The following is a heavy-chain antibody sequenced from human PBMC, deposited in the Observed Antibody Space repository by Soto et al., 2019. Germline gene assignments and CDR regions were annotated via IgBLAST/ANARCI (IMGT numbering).Heavy chain of an antibody. J-gene: IGHJ4*02. CDR2: IYSGGST. D-gene: IGHD2-15*01. V-gene: IGHV3-53*01. CDR3: ATEGTNGCSGGSCSHNFDY. CDR1: GFTVSSNY. Sequence: EVQLVESGGGLIQPGGSLRLSCAASGFTVSSNYMSWVRQAPGKGLEWVSVIYSGGSTYYADSVKGRFTISRDNSKNTLYLQMNSLRAEDTAVYYCATEGTNGCSGGSCSHNFDYWGQGTLVTVSS.